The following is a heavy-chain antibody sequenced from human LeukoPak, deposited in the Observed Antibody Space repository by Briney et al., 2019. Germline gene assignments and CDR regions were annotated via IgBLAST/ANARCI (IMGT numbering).Heavy chain of an antibody. CDR2: ISGSGGST. CDR1: GFPFSSYA. V-gene: IGHV3-23*01. J-gene: IGHJ4*02. D-gene: IGHD3-3*01. CDR3: AKQPRFILYYFDY. Sequence: PGGSLRLSCAASGFPFSSYAMSWVRQAPGKGLEWVSAISGSGGSTYYADSVKGRFTISRDNSKNTLYLQMNSLRAEDTAVYYCAKQPRFILYYFDYWGQGTLVTVSS.